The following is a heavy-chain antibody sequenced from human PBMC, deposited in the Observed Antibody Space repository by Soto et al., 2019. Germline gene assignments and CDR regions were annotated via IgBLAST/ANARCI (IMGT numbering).Heavy chain of an antibody. Sequence: GGSLRLSCAASGFTFSGYEMNWVRQAPGKGLGWVSYISGSGSTIYYADSVKGRFTISRDNAKDSLYLQMNSLRAEDTAVYYCAREVVVFGVIIPTPMDVWGQGTTVTVSS. D-gene: IGHD3-22*01. CDR1: GFTFSGYE. CDR3: AREVVVFGVIIPTPMDV. CDR2: ISGSGSTI. J-gene: IGHJ6*02. V-gene: IGHV3-48*03.